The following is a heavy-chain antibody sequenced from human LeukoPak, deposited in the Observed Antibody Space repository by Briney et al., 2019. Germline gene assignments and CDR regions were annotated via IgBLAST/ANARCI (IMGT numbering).Heavy chain of an antibody. V-gene: IGHV4-59*01. CDR2: IYYSGST. CDR1: GGSISSYY. J-gene: IGHJ6*03. D-gene: IGHD1-1*01. CDR3: ARAVNGYYYYYYMDV. Sequence: SETLSLTCIVSGGSISSYYWSWIRQPPGKGLEWIGYIYYSGSTNYNPSLKSRVTISVDTSKNQFSLKLSSVTAADTAVYYCARAVNGYYYYYYMDVWGKGTTVTVSS.